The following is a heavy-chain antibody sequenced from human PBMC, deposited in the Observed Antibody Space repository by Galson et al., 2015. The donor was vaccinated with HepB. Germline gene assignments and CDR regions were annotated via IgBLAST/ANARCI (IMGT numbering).Heavy chain of an antibody. CDR2: IYYSGST. CDR1: GGSISSYY. V-gene: IGHV4-59*12. J-gene: IGHJ4*02. D-gene: IGHD6-13*01. CDR3: ARAKEQQLVQDFFDY. Sequence: ETLSLTCTVSGGSISSYYWSWIRQPPGKGLEWIGYIYYSGSTNYSPSLKSRVTISVDTSKNQFSLKLSSVTAADTAVYYCARAKEQQLVQDFFDYWGQGTLVTVSS.